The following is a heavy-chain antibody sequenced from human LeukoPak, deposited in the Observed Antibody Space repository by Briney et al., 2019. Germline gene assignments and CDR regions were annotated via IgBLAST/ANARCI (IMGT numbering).Heavy chain of an antibody. Sequence: GGSLRLSCAASGFTFSTYAMSWVRQAPGKGLEWVSGIRGSGGATYYADSVKGRFTISRDNSKNTLYLQMNSLRAEDTAVYYRAKDDLGFGKLGYWGQGTLVTVSS. D-gene: IGHD3-10*01. J-gene: IGHJ4*02. CDR2: IRGSGGAT. CDR1: GFTFSTYA. V-gene: IGHV3-23*01. CDR3: AKDDLGFGKLGY.